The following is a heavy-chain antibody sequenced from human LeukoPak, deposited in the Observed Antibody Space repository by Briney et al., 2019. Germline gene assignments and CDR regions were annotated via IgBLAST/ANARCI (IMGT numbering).Heavy chain of an antibody. J-gene: IGHJ4*02. CDR3: ATAGAVAVGDY. CDR2: ISGSGGST. V-gene: IGHV3-23*01. D-gene: IGHD6-19*01. CDR1: GFTFSSYA. Sequence: GGSLRLSCAASGFTFSSYAMSWVRQAPGKGLEWVSAISGSGGSTYYAASVKGRFTISRDNSKNTMYLQMNSLRAEDTAVYYCATAGAVAVGDYWGQGTLVTVSS.